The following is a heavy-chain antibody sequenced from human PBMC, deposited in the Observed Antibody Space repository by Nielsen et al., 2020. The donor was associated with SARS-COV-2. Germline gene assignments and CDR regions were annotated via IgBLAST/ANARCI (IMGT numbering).Heavy chain of an antibody. CDR2: IYPTDSDT. J-gene: IGHJ4*02. V-gene: IGHV5-51*01. CDR3: ARARGFSYGFPFDY. D-gene: IGHD3-16*02. Sequence: VRQMPGKGLERVGLIYPTDSDTRYSPSFEGQVTISVDNVITTAYLQWNSLQASDTAIYYCARARGFSYGFPFDYWGQGALVTVSS.